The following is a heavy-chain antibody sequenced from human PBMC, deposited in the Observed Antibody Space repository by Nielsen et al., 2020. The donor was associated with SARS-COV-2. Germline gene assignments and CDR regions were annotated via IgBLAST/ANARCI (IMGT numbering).Heavy chain of an antibody. D-gene: IGHD2-2*01. Sequence: WIRQPPGKGLEWIGEINHSGSTNYNPSLKSRVTISVDTSKNQFSLKLSSVTAADTAVYYCARDYGVLGYCSSTSCYRDYYYGMDVWGQGTTVTVSS. J-gene: IGHJ6*02. V-gene: IGHV4-34*01. CDR3: ARDYGVLGYCSSTSCYRDYYYGMDV. CDR2: INHSGST.